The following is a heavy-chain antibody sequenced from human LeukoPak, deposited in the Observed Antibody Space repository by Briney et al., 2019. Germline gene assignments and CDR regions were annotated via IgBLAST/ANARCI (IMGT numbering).Heavy chain of an antibody. D-gene: IGHD5-24*01. CDR3: ARQGRGYSPYYYYYMDV. Sequence: GESLKISCKGSGYSFTSYWIGWVRQMPGKGLEWMGIIYPGDSDTRYSPSFQAQVTISADNSISAAYLQWSSLKASDTAMYYCARQGRGYSPYYYYYMDVWGKGTTVTVSS. CDR1: GYSFTSYW. CDR2: IYPGDSDT. V-gene: IGHV5-51*01. J-gene: IGHJ6*03.